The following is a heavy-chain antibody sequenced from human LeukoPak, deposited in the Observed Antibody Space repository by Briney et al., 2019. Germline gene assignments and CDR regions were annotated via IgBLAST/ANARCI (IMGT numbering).Heavy chain of an antibody. CDR3: ARVRNKGFGDRCDNDFVY. Sequence: ASVKVSCKASGYTFTGYYMHWVRQAPGQGLEWMGWINPNSGGTNYAQKFQGRVTMTRDTSISTAYMELSRLRSDDTAVYYCARVRNKGFGDRCDNDFVYWGQGTLVTVSS. CDR1: GYTFTGYY. J-gene: IGHJ4*02. D-gene: IGHD3-10*01. V-gene: IGHV1-2*02. CDR2: INPNSGGT.